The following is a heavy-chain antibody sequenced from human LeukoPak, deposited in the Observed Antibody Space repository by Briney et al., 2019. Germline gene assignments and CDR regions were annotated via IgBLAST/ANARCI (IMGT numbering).Heavy chain of an antibody. J-gene: IGHJ4*02. CDR3: ARAVLINWNALGEFDY. CDR2: IIPIFGTA. V-gene: IGHV1-69*06. CDR1: GGTFSSYA. Sequence: GASVKVSCKASGGTFSSYAISWVRQAPGQGLEWMGGIIPIFGTANYAQKFQGRVTITADKSTSTAYMELSSLRSEDTAVYYCARAVLINWNALGEFDYWGQGTLVTVSS. D-gene: IGHD1-20*01.